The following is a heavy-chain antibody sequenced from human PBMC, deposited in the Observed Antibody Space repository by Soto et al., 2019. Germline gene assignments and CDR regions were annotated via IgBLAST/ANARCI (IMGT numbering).Heavy chain of an antibody. CDR1: GFTFSTYG. CDR3: AREEAYYHDRSGYSYYYYGMDV. J-gene: IGHJ6*02. V-gene: IGHV3-30*03. D-gene: IGHD3-22*01. CDR2: TSHDGSNK. Sequence: QVQLVESGGGVVQPGRSLRLSCAASGFTFSTYGMHWVRQAPGKGLEWVAFTSHDGSNKFYADSVKGRFTISRDSCKNTMYLQMTSLRAEDTAVYYCAREEAYYHDRSGYSYYYYGMDVWGQGTTVTVSS.